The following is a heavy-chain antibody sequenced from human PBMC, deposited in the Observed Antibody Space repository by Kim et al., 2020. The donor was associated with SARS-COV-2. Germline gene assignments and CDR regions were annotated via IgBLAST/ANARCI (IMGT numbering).Heavy chain of an antibody. J-gene: IGHJ4*02. CDR3: AKDLRDSGSYYGRGRPFDY. D-gene: IGHD1-26*01. V-gene: IGHV3-23*01. Sequence: GRFTISRDNSKNTLYLQMNSLRAEDTAVYYCAKDLRDSGSYYGRGRPFDYWGQGTLVTVSS.